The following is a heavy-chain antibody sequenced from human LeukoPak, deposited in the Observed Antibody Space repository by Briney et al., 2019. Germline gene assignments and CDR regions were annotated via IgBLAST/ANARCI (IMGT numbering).Heavy chain of an antibody. CDR1: GFRFSNFA. J-gene: IGHJ3*02. CDR3: ARDGAQYCSGGSCPDAFDI. CDR2: ISYDGSNK. D-gene: IGHD2-15*01. V-gene: IGHV3-30-3*01. Sequence: GGSLRLSCAASGFRFSNFAMHWVRQAPGKGLEWVAVISYDGSNKYYADSVKGRFTISRDNSKNTLYLQMNSLRAEDTAVYYCARDGAQYCSGGSCPDAFDIWGQGTMVTVSS.